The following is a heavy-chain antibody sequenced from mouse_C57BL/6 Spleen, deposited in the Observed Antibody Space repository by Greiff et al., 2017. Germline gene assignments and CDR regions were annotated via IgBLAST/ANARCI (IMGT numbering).Heavy chain of an antibody. Sequence: EVKLVESGGGLVKPGGSLKLSCAASGFTFSSYAMSWVRQTPEKRLEWVATISDGGSYTYSPDNVKGRFTISRDNAKNNLYLQMSHLKSEDTAMYYCARDLDDYDWFAYWGQGTLVTVSA. J-gene: IGHJ3*01. V-gene: IGHV5-4*01. D-gene: IGHD2-4*01. CDR3: ARDLDDYDWFAY. CDR1: GFTFSSYA. CDR2: ISDGGSYT.